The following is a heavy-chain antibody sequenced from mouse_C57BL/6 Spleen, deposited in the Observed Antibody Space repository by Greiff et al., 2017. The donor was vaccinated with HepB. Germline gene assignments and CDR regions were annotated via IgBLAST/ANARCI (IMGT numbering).Heavy chain of an antibody. V-gene: IGHV1-64*01. D-gene: IGHD2-4*01. CDR2: IHPNSGST. J-gene: IGHJ2*01. CDR1: GYTFTSYW. CDR3: SYDYRPYYFDY. Sequence: VQLQQSGAELVKPGASVKLSCKASGYTFTSYWMHWVKQRPGQGLEWIGMIHPNSGSTNYNEKFKSKATLTVDKSSSTAYMQLSSLTSEDSAVYYCSYDYRPYYFDYWGQGTTLTVSS.